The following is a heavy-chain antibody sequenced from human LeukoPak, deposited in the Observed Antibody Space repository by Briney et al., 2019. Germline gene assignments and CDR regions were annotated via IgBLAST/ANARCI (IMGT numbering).Heavy chain of an antibody. D-gene: IGHD1-26*01. Sequence: PGGSLRLSCAASGFTFSNYWMSWVRQAPGKGLEWVANINLDGTERHYVDSVKGRFTISRDNARKSLYLQMNSLRDEDTAVYYCARDNVGATPFDYWGQGTLVTVSS. CDR2: INLDGTER. J-gene: IGHJ4*02. CDR1: GFTFSNYW. CDR3: ARDNVGATPFDY. V-gene: IGHV3-7*05.